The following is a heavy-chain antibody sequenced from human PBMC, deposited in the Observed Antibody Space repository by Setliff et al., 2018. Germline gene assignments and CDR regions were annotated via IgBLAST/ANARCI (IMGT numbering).Heavy chain of an antibody. V-gene: IGHV3-72*01. Sequence: GGSLRLSCAASGFTFSAHYMDWLRQAPGKGLEWVGRIRNKDNSYTTEYAASAKGRFTISRDDSKNSLYLQMNGLKTEDRAVYYCAITMTTGVDFFDYWGQGTLVTVSS. CDR3: AITMTTGVDFFDY. CDR2: IRNKDNSYTT. D-gene: IGHD4-17*01. CDR1: GFTFSAHY. J-gene: IGHJ4*02.